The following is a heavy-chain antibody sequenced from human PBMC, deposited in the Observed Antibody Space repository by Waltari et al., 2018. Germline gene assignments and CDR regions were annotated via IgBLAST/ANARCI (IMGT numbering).Heavy chain of an antibody. J-gene: IGHJ6*03. CDR1: GGSFSGYY. CDR2: INHSGST. V-gene: IGHV4-34*01. D-gene: IGHD1-20*01. CDR3: ARGSHNWNRYYYYMDV. Sequence: QVQLQQWGAGLLKPSETLSLTCAVYGGSFSGYYWSWIRQPPGKGLEWIGEINHSGSTNYNPSLKSRVTISVDTSKNQFSLKLSSVTAADTAVYYCARGSHNWNRYYYYMDVWGKGTTVTVSS.